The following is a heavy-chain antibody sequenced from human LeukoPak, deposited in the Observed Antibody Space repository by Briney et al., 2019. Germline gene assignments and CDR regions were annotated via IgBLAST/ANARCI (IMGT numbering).Heavy chain of an antibody. J-gene: IGHJ4*02. V-gene: IGHV4-39*01. Sequence: SETLSLTCTVSGGSISSSSYYWGWIRQPPGKGLGWIGRIYYSGSTYYNPSLKSRVTISVDTSKNQFSLKLSSVTAADTAVYYCARLKKVGGWTSVPTAFDYWGQGTLVTVSS. CDR3: ARLKKVGGWTSVPTAFDY. CDR1: GGSISSSSYY. CDR2: IYYSGST. D-gene: IGHD3/OR15-3a*01.